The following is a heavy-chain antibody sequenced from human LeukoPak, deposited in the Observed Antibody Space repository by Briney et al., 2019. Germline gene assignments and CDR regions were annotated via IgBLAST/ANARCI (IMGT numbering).Heavy chain of an antibody. CDR2: ISGSDGGT. CDR3: ARAREITVSGTDYFDY. D-gene: IGHD6-19*01. J-gene: IGHJ4*02. CDR1: GFTFSSSA. Sequence: PGGSLRLSCAASGFTFSSSAMSWVRQAPGKGLEWVSGISGSDGGTYYADSVKGRFTISRDNSKNTLYLQMSSLRAEDTAVYYCARAREITVSGTDYFDYWGQGTLVTVSS. V-gene: IGHV3-23*01.